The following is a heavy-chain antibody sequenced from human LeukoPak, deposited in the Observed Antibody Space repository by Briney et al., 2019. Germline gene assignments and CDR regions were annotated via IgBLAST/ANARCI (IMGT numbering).Heavy chain of an antibody. CDR2: IWYDGSNK. Sequence: GGSLRLSCAASGFTFSSYGMHWVRQAPGKGLEWVAVIWYDGSNKYYADSVKGRFTISRDNSKNTLYLQMNSLRAEDTAVYYCAREMEGDYGSGTFFDLWGQGNMVTVSS. CDR1: GFTFSSYG. CDR3: AREMEGDYGSGTFFDL. J-gene: IGHJ4*02. D-gene: IGHD3-10*01. V-gene: IGHV3-33*01.